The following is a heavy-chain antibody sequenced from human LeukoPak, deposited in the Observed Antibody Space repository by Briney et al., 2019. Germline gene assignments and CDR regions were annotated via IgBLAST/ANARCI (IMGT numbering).Heavy chain of an antibody. CDR2: IYYSGNT. CDR1: GGSISSSSYY. CDR3: ARWVVATGIDP. V-gene: IGHV4-39*07. Sequence: SETLSLTCTVSGGSISSSSYYWGWIRQPPGKGLEWIGTIYYSGNTYYNSSLKSRVTISVDTSKNQFSLKLSSVTAADTAVYYCARWVVATGIDPWGQGTLVTVSS. D-gene: IGHD5-12*01. J-gene: IGHJ5*02.